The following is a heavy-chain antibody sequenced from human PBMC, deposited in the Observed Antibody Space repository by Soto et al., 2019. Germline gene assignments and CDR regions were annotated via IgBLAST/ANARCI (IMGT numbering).Heavy chain of an antibody. CDR2: ISYDGSNK. V-gene: IGHV3-30-3*01. Sequence: QVPLVESGGGVVQPGRSLRLSCAASGFTFSSYAMHWVRQAPGKGLEWVAVISYDGSNKYYADSVKGRFTISRDNSKNTLYLQMNSLRAEDTAVYYCARDRGIAAAGHYWYFDLWGRGTLVTVSS. CDR1: GFTFSSYA. D-gene: IGHD6-13*01. CDR3: ARDRGIAAAGHYWYFDL. J-gene: IGHJ2*01.